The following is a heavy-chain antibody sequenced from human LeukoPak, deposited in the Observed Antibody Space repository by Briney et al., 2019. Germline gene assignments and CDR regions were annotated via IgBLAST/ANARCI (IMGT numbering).Heavy chain of an antibody. CDR3: ARDLLGVIIPSY. Sequence: GGSLRLSCAASGFTFDDYAMHWVRQAPGKGLEWVSGISWNSGSIGYADSVKGRFTISRDNAKNSLYLQMNSLRAEDTAVYYCARDLLGVIIPSYRGQGTLVTVSS. V-gene: IGHV3-9*01. CDR2: ISWNSGSI. CDR1: GFTFDDYA. J-gene: IGHJ4*02. D-gene: IGHD3-3*01.